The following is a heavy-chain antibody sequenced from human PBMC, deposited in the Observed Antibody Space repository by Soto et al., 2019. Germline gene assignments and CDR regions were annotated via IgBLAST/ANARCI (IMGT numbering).Heavy chain of an antibody. J-gene: IGHJ6*02. CDR1: GYTFTNYG. CDR2: INVYNGNT. CDR3: AREGLVLVPTTVNSDYYYYAMDV. D-gene: IGHD4-17*01. Sequence: ASVKVSCKASGYTFTNYGISWVRQAPGQGLEWMGWINVYNGNTKYAQKFQGRVTITADESTSTVYMELSTLRPEDTAVYYCAREGLVLVPTTVNSDYYYYAMDVWGQGTTVTVSS. V-gene: IGHV1-18*01.